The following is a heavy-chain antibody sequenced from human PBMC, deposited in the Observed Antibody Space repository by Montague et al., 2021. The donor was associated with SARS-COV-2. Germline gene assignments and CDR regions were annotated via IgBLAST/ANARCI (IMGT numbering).Heavy chain of an antibody. J-gene: IGHJ4*02. V-gene: IGHV3-11*01. CDR1: GFTFSDYY. CDR3: AKALMTCGGNSPVDQ. D-gene: IGHD4-23*01. CDR2: ISDTGSTI. Sequence: SLRLSCPASGFTFSDYYMNWIRQAPGKGLEWISYISDTGSTIYYADSVKGRFAVSRDNTKNSLYLQMNSLRAEDTAVYYCAKALMTCGGNSPVDQWGQGTLVTVSS.